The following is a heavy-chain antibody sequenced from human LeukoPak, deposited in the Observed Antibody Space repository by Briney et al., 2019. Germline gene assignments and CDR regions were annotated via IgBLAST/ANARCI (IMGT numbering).Heavy chain of an antibody. CDR2: ISSSSSYI. J-gene: IGHJ4*02. V-gene: IGHV3-21*01. D-gene: IGHD3-22*01. Sequence: GGSLRLSCAASGFSVSSNYITWVRQAPGKGLEWVSSISSSSSYIYYADSVKGRFTISRDNAKNSLYLQMNSLRAEDTAVYYCARAPPITMIVVAPPFFDYWGQGTLVTVSS. CDR3: ARAPPITMIVVAPPFFDY. CDR1: GFSVSSNY.